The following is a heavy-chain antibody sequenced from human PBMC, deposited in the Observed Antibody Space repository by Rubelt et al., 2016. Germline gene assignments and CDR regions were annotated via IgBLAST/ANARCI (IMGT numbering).Heavy chain of an antibody. CDR1: GGSFSGYY. Sequence: QVQLQQWGAGLLKPSETLSLTCAVYGGSFSGYYWSWIRQPPGKGLEWIGYMYYSGSTYHNPSLKSRVTIALETSKNQFALKLSSVTAADTAVYHCARDRGSSSWYGVDYWGQGTLVTVSS. CDR3: ARDRGSSSWYGVDY. D-gene: IGHD6-13*01. V-gene: IGHV4-34*01. J-gene: IGHJ4*02. CDR2: MYYSGST.